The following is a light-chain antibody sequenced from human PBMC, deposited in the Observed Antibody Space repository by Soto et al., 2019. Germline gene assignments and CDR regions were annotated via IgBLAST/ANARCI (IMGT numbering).Light chain of an antibody. CDR2: EVS. J-gene: IGLJ3*02. V-gene: IGLV2-14*01. Sequence: QSVLTQPASVSRSPGQSITISCTGTSNDVGGYNYVSWYQQHPGKVPKLMIYEVSNRPSGVSDRFSGSRSGNTASLTISGLQAEDESDYYCISYTSSSTWVFGGGTQLTVL. CDR1: SNDVGGYNY. CDR3: ISYTSSSTWV.